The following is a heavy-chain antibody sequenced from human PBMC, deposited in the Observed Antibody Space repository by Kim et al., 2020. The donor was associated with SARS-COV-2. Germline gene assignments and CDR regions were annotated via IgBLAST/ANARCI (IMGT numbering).Heavy chain of an antibody. CDR2: INHSGST. J-gene: IGHJ6*02. CDR1: GGSFSGYY. D-gene: IGHD2-2*01. V-gene: IGHV4-34*01. Sequence: SETLSLTCAVYGGSFSGYYWSWIRQPPGKGLEWIGEINHSGSTNYNPSLKSRVTISVDTSKNQFSLKLSSVTAADTAVYYCARLVVNYYGMDVWGQGTTV. CDR3: ARLVVNYYGMDV.